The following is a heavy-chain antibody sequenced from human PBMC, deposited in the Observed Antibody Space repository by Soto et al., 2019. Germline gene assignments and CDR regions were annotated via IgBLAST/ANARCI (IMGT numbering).Heavy chain of an antibody. CDR2: ISLYSDGT. Sequence: QVQLVQSGGEVKRPGASVKVSCKTSGYTFSNYGITWVRQAPGQPLEWLGWISLYSDGTNYAQKFQGRVSMSKDTSTTTAYMELRILRSDDTAFYDCAIVVPGAEAWFRPWGQGTLVTVSS. CDR3: AIVVPGAEAWFRP. D-gene: IGHD2-2*01. J-gene: IGHJ5*02. V-gene: IGHV1-18*01. CDR1: GYTFSNYG.